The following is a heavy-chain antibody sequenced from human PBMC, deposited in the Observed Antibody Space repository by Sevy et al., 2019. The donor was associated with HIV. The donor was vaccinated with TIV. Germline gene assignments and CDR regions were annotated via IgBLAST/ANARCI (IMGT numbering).Heavy chain of an antibody. Sequence: GGSLRLSCAASGFTFSSYWMSWVRQAPGKGLEWVANIKRDGSEKYYVDSVKGRFTISRDKSKNTLFLQMNSLRAEDTAVYYCAIKITMIRGDQGPFDYWGQGTLVTVSS. CDR3: AIKITMIRGDQGPFDY. D-gene: IGHD3-10*01. CDR1: GFTFSSYW. CDR2: IKRDGSEK. V-gene: IGHV3-7*03. J-gene: IGHJ4*02.